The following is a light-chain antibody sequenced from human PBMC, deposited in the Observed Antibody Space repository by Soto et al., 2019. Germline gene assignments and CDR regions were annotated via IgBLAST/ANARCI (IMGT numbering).Light chain of an antibody. CDR2: GND. CDR3: AAWDDSLNAFV. CDR1: SSNIGGNT. Sequence: QSVLTQPPSASGTPGQRVTISCSGSSSNIGGNTVNWYQQLPGTAPKLLIYGNDQRPSGVPDRFSGSKSGTSASLAISGLQSEDEGDYYCAAWDDSLNAFVFGTGTKLPS. V-gene: IGLV1-44*01. J-gene: IGLJ1*01.